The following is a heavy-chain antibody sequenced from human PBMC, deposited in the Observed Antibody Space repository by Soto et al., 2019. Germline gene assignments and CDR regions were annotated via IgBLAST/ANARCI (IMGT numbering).Heavy chain of an antibody. CDR3: ARGYDPIVDYFDY. CDR2: IIPIFGTA. Sequence: SVKVSCKASGGTFSSYAISWVRQAPGQGLEWMGGIIPIFGTANYAQKFQDRVTITADESTSTAYMELSSLRSEDTAVYYCARGYDPIVDYFDYWGQGTLVTVSS. V-gene: IGHV1-69*13. CDR1: GGTFSSYA. J-gene: IGHJ4*02. D-gene: IGHD5-12*01.